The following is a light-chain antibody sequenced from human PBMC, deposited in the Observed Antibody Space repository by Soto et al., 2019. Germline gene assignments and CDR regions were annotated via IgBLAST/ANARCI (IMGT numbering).Light chain of an antibody. V-gene: IGKV3-15*01. CDR2: GAS. CDR1: QSVSSN. J-gene: IGKJ1*01. Sequence: EIVMTQSPATLSVSPGERATLSCRASQSVSSNLAWYQQKPGQAPRLLIYGASTRATGIPASVSGSGSWTDFTPTISRLQSEDFSDYYCQQYNNLPLTCGQGTKVEIK. CDR3: QQYNNLPLT.